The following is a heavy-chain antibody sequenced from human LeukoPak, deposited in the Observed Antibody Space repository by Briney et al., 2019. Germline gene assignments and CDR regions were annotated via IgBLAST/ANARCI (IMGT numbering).Heavy chain of an antibody. J-gene: IGHJ4*02. CDR2: ISGSGGST. V-gene: IGHV3-23*01. D-gene: IGHD3-10*01. CDR1: GFTFSSYA. CDR3: AKDVGSGSFFDC. Sequence: GGSLRLSCAASGFTFSSYAMSWVRQAPGKGPEWVSAISGSGGSTYSADSVKGRFTISRDNSKNTLYLQMNSLRAEDTAVYYCAKDVGSGSFFDCWGQGTLVTVSS.